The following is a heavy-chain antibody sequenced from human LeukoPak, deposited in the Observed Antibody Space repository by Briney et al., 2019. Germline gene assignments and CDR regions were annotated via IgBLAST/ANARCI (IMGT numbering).Heavy chain of an antibody. Sequence: GASVKVSCKASGYTFTGYYMHWVRQAPGQGLEWMGWINPNSGGTNYAQKFQGRVTMTRDTSISTAYMELSRLRSDDTAVYYCARDSSNYYDSSGYWPNAFDIWGQGTMVTVSS. D-gene: IGHD3-22*01. CDR1: GYTFTGYY. CDR2: INPNSGGT. CDR3: ARDSSNYYDSSGYWPNAFDI. V-gene: IGHV1-2*02. J-gene: IGHJ3*02.